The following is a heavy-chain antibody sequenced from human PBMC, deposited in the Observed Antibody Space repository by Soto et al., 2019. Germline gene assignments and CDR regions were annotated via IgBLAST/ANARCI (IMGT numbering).Heavy chain of an antibody. CDR1: GFSLTTSGVG. V-gene: IGHV2-5*02. CDR3: AHRILRTVFGLVTTTAIYFDF. Sequence: QITLNESGPTVVKPAETRTLTCTFSGFSLTTSGVGVGWIRQSPGKAPEWLALIYWDDDKRYSASLKSRLTITKDTSKQRVVLTMASVDPADTATYYCAHRILRTVFGLVTTTAIYFDFWGQGTPVVVSS. D-gene: IGHD3-3*01. J-gene: IGHJ4*02. CDR2: IYWDDDK.